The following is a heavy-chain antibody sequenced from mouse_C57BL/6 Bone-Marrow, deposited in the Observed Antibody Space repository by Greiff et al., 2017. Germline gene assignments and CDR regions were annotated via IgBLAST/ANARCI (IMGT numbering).Heavy chain of an antibody. CDR2: IYPGSGNT. CDR3: ASSVIYCGYSAWFAY. V-gene: IGHV1-66*01. CDR1: GYSFTSYY. D-gene: IGHD2-2*01. Sequence: VQLQQSGPELVKPGASVKISCKASGYSFTSYYIHWVKQRPGQGLEWIGWIYPGSGNTKYNEKFKGKATLTADTSSSTAYMQLSSLTSGDSAVYYGASSVIYCGYSAWFAYWGQGTLVTVSA. J-gene: IGHJ3*01.